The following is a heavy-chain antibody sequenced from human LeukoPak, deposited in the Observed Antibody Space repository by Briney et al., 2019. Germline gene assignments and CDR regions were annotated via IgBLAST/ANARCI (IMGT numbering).Heavy chain of an antibody. CDR2: MNPNSGNT. CDR3: ATDPTSSSWLDY. D-gene: IGHD6-13*01. J-gene: IGHJ4*02. V-gene: IGHV1-8*02. CDR1: GYTFTSYD. Sequence: ASVKVSCKASGYTFTSYDINWVRQATGQGLEWMGWMNPNSGNTGYAQKFQGRVTMTEDTSTDTAYMELSSLRSEDTAVYYCATDPTSSSWLDYWGQGTLVTVSS.